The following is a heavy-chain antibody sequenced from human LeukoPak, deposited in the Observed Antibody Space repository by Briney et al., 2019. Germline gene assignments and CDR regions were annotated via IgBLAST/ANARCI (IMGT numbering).Heavy chain of an antibody. V-gene: IGHV3-23*01. Sequence: PGGSLRLSCATSGFTFSDYWTSWVRQAPGKGLEWVADISGSGDFTYYADSVKGRFTISRDKAKNTVYLQMSSLRAEDTAVYYCAKDGARDGYNYPDYWGQGTLVTVSS. D-gene: IGHD5-24*01. J-gene: IGHJ4*02. CDR3: AKDGARDGYNYPDY. CDR2: ISGSGDFT. CDR1: GFTFSDYW.